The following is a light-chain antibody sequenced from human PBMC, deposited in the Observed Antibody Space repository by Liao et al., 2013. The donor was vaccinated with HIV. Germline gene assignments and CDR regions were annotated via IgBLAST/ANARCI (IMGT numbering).Light chain of an antibody. J-gene: IGLJ3*02. CDR2: YDS. CDR1: NIGSKS. CDR3: QAWDSSTWV. Sequence: SYELTQPPSVSVAPGKTARITCGGNNIGSKSVHWYQQKPGQAPVLVIYYDSDRPSGIPERFSGSNSGNTATLTISRVEAGDEADYYCQAWDSSTWVFGGGTKLTVL. V-gene: IGLV3-21*01.